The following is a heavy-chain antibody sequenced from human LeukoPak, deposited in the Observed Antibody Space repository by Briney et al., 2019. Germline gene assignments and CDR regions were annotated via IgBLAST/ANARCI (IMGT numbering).Heavy chain of an antibody. J-gene: IGHJ4*02. D-gene: IGHD3-3*01. CDR2: IYYSGST. CDR3: ARQVFGYDSWSGHFLFDY. Sequence: SETLSLTCTVSGGSISSSSYYWGWIRQPPGKGLEWIGSIYYSGSTYYNPSLKSRVTISVDTSKNQFSLKLSSVTAADTAVYYCARQVFGYDSWSGHFLFDYWGQGTLVTVSS. V-gene: IGHV4-39*01. CDR1: GGSISSSSYY.